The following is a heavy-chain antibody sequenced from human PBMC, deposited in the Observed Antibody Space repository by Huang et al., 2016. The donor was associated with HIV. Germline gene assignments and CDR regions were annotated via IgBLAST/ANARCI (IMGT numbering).Heavy chain of an antibody. V-gene: IGHV4-39*02. D-gene: IGHD3-3*01. Sequence: LQESGPGLVGPSETLSLTCAVSGDSFNSNTFYWGWIRRPPGKALEWIGSVYYSGTTYYNPALKRRARIAVDASKNRIFLHLRSVTAADTGVYYCVRTGVAVSDDPEYFQHWGQGALVTIS. J-gene: IGHJ1*01. CDR3: VRTGVAVSDDPEYFQH. CDR2: VYYSGTT. CDR1: GDSFNSNTFY.